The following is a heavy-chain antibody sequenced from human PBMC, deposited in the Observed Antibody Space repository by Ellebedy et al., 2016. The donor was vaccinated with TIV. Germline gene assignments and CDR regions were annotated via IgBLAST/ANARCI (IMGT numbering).Heavy chain of an antibody. CDR2: INAGNGDT. CDR1: GFILINFA. V-gene: IGHV1-3*01. D-gene: IGHD6-13*01. Sequence: AASVKVPCKASGFILINFAIHWVRQGPGQRIEWMGWINAGNGDTEYSQKFQGRVTITRDTSATTAYMELSSLRSEDTAVYYCALNRGGYVAEAGKWFDPWGQGTLVTVSS. J-gene: IGHJ5*02. CDR3: ALNRGGYVAEAGKWFDP.